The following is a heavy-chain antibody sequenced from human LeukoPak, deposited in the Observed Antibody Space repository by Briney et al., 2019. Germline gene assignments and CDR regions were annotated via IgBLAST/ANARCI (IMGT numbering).Heavy chain of an antibody. CDR1: GFTFRSYA. J-gene: IGHJ6*03. CDR2: ISGSGDNT. D-gene: IGHD3-16*01. V-gene: IGHV3-23*01. Sequence: GGSLRLSCAASGFTFRSYAMSWVRQAPGKGLEWVPVISGSGDNTYYADSVKGRFTISRDNSKNTVHLQMNSLRAEDTAVYYCAKSVMIMAIMDVWGKGATVTVSS. CDR3: AKSVMIMAIMDV.